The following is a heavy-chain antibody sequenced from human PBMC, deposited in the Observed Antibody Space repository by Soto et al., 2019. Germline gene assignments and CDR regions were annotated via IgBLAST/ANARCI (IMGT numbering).Heavy chain of an antibody. J-gene: IGHJ5*02. V-gene: IGHV3-21*01. CDR2: ISSNSAYI. CDR1: GFTFRSFT. CDR3: TRDASRDSSARGWFDP. D-gene: IGHD6-13*01. Sequence: GGSLRLSCAASGFTFRSFTMNWVRQAPGKGLEWVSAISSNSAYIYYTDALRGRFTISRDNAKNSLHLQMNSLRAEDTAVYYCTRDASRDSSARGWFDPWGPGTLVTVSS.